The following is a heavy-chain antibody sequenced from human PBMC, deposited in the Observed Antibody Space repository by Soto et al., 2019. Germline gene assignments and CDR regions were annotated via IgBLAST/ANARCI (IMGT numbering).Heavy chain of an antibody. V-gene: IGHV3-33*01. CDR1: GFTFSNFA. CDR3: TRDHHAFDI. CDR2: VWFDGSNK. Sequence: QVQLVESGGGVVQPGRSLRLSCAASGFTFSNFAMHWVRQAPGKGLEWLAAVWFDGSNKYYGDSERGRFTISRDNSRNTLYLQMNSLRPEDTAVYYCTRDHHAFDIWGQGTMVTVSS. J-gene: IGHJ3*02.